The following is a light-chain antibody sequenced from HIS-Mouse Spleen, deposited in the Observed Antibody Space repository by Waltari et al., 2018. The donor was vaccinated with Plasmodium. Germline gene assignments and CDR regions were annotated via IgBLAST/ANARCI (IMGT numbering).Light chain of an antibody. Sequence: QSALTQPASVSGSPGQSITISCTGTSRDGGGYNYVSWYQQHPGKAPKLMIYDVSNRPSGVSNRFSGSKSGNTASLTISGLQAEDEADYYCSSYTSSSTLYVVFGGGTKLTVL. CDR2: DVS. CDR3: SSYTSSSTLYVV. V-gene: IGLV2-14*03. J-gene: IGLJ2*01. CDR1: SRDGGGYNY.